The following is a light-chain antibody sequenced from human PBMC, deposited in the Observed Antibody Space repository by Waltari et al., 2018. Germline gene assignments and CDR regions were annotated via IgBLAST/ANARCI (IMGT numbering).Light chain of an antibody. J-gene: IGLJ2*01. CDR1: SSDVGGYNY. CDR2: EVS. V-gene: IGLV2-8*01. Sequence: QSALTQPPSASGSPGQSVTISCTGTSSDVGGYNYDSWYQKHPGKAPKLMIYEVSKRPSGVPARFSGSQSGNTASLTVSGLQAEDEADYYCSSYAGSNNYVVFGGGTKLTVL. CDR3: SSYAGSNNYVV.